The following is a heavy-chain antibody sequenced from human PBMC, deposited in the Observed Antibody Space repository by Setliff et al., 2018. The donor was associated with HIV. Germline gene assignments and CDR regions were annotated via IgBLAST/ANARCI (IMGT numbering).Heavy chain of an antibody. CDR1: GDSITSGGYS. V-gene: IGHV4-30-4*08. Sequence: SETLSLTCTVSGDSITSGGYSWTWIRQPPGKALEWVGYIYYSGRTSHSGSTYYNPSVASRITISGDTSKNQFSLKLTSVTAADTAIYYCARENGWLFGWFDPWGQGTPVTASS. CDR3: ARENGWLFGWFDP. CDR2: IYYSGRTSHSGST. J-gene: IGHJ5*02. D-gene: IGHD3-22*01.